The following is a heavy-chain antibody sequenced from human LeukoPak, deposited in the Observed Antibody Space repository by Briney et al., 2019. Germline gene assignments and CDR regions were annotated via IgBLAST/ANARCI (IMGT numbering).Heavy chain of an antibody. CDR1: GGSISSSNYY. Sequence: PSETLSLTCTVSGGSISSSNYYWGWIRQPPGKGLEWIGSIYYSGSTYYSPSLKSRVTISVDTSKNQFSLKLSSVTAADTAVYYCARRRRVGITGTNWFDPWGQGTLVTVSS. V-gene: IGHV4-39*07. J-gene: IGHJ5*02. CDR3: ARRRRVGITGTNWFDP. D-gene: IGHD1-20*01. CDR2: IYYSGST.